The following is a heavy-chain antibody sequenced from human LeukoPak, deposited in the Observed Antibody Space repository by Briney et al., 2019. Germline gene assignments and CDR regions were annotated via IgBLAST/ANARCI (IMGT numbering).Heavy chain of an antibody. CDR2: ISAYNGNT. V-gene: IGHV1-18*01. CDR1: GGTFSSYA. CDR3: AKAAAGSQHSYYYYYYLDV. D-gene: IGHD6-13*01. Sequence: ASVTVSFKASGGTFSSYAISWVRQAPGQGLEWMGWISAYNGNTNYAQKLQGRVTMTTDTSTSTAYMELRSLRSDDTAVYYCAKAAAGSQHSYYYYYYLDVWGTGTTVTISS. J-gene: IGHJ6*03.